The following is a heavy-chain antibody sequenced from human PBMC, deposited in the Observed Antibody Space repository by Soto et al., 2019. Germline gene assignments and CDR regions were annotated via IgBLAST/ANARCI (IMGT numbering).Heavy chain of an antibody. CDR3: ARDLGRGFWSNRPTYYFDY. Sequence: HPGGSLRLSCAASGFTFSSYWMSWVRQAPGKGLEWVANIKQDGSEKYYVDSVKGRFTISRDNAKNSLYLQMNSLRAEDTAVYYCARDLGRGFWSNRPTYYFDYWGQGTLVTVSS. CDR2: IKQDGSEK. V-gene: IGHV3-7*01. D-gene: IGHD3-3*01. CDR1: GFTFSSYW. J-gene: IGHJ4*02.